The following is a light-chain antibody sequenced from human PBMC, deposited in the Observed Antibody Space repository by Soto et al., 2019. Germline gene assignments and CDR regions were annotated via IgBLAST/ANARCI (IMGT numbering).Light chain of an antibody. CDR2: KAS. CDR3: QHYNSYSEA. J-gene: IGKJ1*01. Sequence: DIQMTQSASTLSVSLGDRVTITWRASQTISSWLAWYQQKPGKAPRLLIYKASTLKSGVPSRFSGSGSGTEFNLTISSLQTDDFATYYCQHYNSYSEAFGQGTKVDIK. CDR1: QTISSW. V-gene: IGKV1-5*03.